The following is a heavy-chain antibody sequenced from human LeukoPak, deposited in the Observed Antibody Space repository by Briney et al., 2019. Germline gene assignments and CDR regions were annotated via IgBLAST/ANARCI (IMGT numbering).Heavy chain of an antibody. D-gene: IGHD1-26*01. Sequence: SETLSLTRTVSGGSISSSSYYWGWIRQPPGKGLEWIGSIYYSGSTYYNPSLKSRVTISVDTSKNQFSLKLSSVTAADTAVYYCAKHSGSLWTYFDYWGQGTLVTVSS. CDR3: AKHSGSLWTYFDY. CDR2: IYYSGST. V-gene: IGHV4-39*07. CDR1: GGSISSSSYY. J-gene: IGHJ4*02.